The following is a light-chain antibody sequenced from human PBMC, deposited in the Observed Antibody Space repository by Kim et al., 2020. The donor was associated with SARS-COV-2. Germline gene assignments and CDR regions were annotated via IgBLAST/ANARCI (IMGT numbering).Light chain of an antibody. CDR2: AAS. Sequence: DVQMTQSPSSLSASVGDRVTITCRTSQNIGTYLNWYQQKPGKAPKLLIYAASTLQSGVPSRFSGSGSGTDFTFIINTVQPEDFATYYCQQTYSAFGQGTRLEIK. V-gene: IGKV1-39*01. CDR3: QQTYSA. CDR1: QNIGTY. J-gene: IGKJ5*01.